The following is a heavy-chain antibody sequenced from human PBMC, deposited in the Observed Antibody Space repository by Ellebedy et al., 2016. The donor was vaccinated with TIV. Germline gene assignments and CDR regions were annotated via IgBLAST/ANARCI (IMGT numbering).Heavy chain of an antibody. CDR1: GGSISSYY. J-gene: IGHJ4*02. CDR2: IYYGGST. Sequence: SETLSLTCSVSGGSISSYYWSWIRQPPGKGLEWIGNIYYGGSTNYNPSLKSRVTISVDTSKNQFSLKLSSVTAADTAVFYCASGFSYGLLDYWGQGTLVAVSS. CDR3: ASGFSYGLLDY. V-gene: IGHV4-59*01. D-gene: IGHD5-18*01.